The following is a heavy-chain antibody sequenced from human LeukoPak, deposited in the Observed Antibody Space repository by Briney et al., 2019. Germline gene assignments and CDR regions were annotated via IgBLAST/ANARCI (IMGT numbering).Heavy chain of an antibody. CDR3: ARAAAGPSNNWFDP. J-gene: IGHJ5*02. V-gene: IGHV1-18*01. CDR1: GYTFTNYG. D-gene: IGHD6-13*01. CDR2: ISAYNGNT. Sequence: ASVKVSCKASGYTFTNYGISWARQAPGQGLEWMGWISAYNGNTNYAQKLQGRVTMTTDTSTSTAYMELRSLRSDDTAVYYCARAAAGPSNNWFDPWGQGTLVTVSS.